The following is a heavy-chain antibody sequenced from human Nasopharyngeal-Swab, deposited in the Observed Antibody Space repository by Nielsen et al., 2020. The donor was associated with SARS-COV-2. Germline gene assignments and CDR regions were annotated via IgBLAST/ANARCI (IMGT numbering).Heavy chain of an antibody. Sequence: GSLRLSCTVSGGSISSYYWSWIRQPAGKGLEWIGRIYTSGSTNYNPSLKSRVTMSVDTSKIQFSLKLSSVTAADTAVYYCARVTAMVPGHYFDYWGQGTLVTVSS. D-gene: IGHD5-18*01. CDR1: GGSISSYY. J-gene: IGHJ4*02. CDR3: ARVTAMVPGHYFDY. V-gene: IGHV4-4*07. CDR2: IYTSGST.